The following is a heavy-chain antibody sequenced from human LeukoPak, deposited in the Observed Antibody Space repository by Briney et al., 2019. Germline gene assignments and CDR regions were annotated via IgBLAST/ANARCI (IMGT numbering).Heavy chain of an antibody. CDR2: ISYDGSNK. CDR3: ARDGNTAMVILHYHFDY. CDR1: GFTFSTYA. V-gene: IGHV3-30-3*01. J-gene: IGHJ4*02. D-gene: IGHD5-18*01. Sequence: PGGSLRLSCAASGFTFSTYAMSWVRQAPGKGLEWVAVISYDGSNKYYADSVKGRFTISRDNSKNTLYLQMNSLRAEDTAVYYCARDGNTAMVILHYHFDYWGQGTLVTVSS.